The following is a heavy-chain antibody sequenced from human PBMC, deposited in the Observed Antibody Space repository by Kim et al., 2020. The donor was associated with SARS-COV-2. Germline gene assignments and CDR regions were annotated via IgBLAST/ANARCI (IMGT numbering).Heavy chain of an antibody. CDR1: GYTFSSYG. CDR3: ARDVGDY. V-gene: IGHV1-18*04. CDR2: ISAYNGNT. Sequence: ASVKVSCKASGYTFSSYGITWVRQAPGQGLEWMGWISAYNGNTRSAQKFQGRLNMTTDTSTSTASMELRSLRYDDTAVYYCARDVGDYWGQGTLVTVSS. J-gene: IGHJ4*02.